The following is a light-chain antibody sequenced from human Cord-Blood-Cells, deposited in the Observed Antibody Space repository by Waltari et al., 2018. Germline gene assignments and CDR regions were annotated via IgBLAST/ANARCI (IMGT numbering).Light chain of an antibody. CDR2: EVS. Sequence: QSALTQPASVSGSPGQSITISCTGTSSDVWSYNLVSWYQQHPGKAPKLMIYEVSKRPSGVSNRFSGSKSGNTASLTISGLQAEDEADYYCCSYAGSSWVFGGGTKLTVL. CDR3: CSYAGSSWV. V-gene: IGLV2-23*02. J-gene: IGLJ3*02. CDR1: SSDVWSYNL.